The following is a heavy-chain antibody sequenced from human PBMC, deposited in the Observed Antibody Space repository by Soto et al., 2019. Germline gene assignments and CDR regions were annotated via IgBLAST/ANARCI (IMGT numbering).Heavy chain of an antibody. CDR1: RYTIPYRY. V-gene: IGHV1-45*02. CDR3: ARGLVRRRTTAGWFDP. D-gene: IGHD3-10*01. CDR2: ITPFNGNA. J-gene: IGHJ5*02. Sequence: SVKVSCKASRYTIPYRYLHWVRQAPGKALEWMGWITPFNGNANYAQKFQDGVTITRDRSMSTAYMELSSLRSEDTAVYYCARGLVRRRTTAGWFDPWGQGTLVTVSS.